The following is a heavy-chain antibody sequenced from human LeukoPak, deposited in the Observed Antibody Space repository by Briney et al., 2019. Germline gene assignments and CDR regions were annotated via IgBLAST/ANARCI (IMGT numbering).Heavy chain of an antibody. V-gene: IGHV3-33*06. CDR1: GFTFSSYG. D-gene: IGHD2-21*02. CDR3: AKVVVTAIKYYFDY. J-gene: IGHJ4*02. CDR2: IWYDGSNK. Sequence: PGGSLRLSCAASGFTFSSYGIHWVRQAPGKGLEWVAVIWYDGSNKYYADSVKGRFTISRDNSKNTLDLQMDSLRAEDTAVYYCAKVVVTAIKYYFDYWGQGTLVTVSS.